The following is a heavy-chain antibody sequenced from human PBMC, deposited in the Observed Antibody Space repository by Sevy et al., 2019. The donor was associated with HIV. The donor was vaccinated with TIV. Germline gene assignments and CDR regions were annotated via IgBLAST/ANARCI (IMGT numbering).Heavy chain of an antibody. CDR1: GDSVSSDSAG. CDR2: TYYRSKWYY. V-gene: IGHV6-1*01. J-gene: IGHJ6*03. Sequence: SQTLSLTCAISGDSVSSDSAGWNWIRQSPSRGLEWLGRTYYRSKWYYDYAVSVKSRITINPDTSKNQFSLQLNSVTPEDTAVYYCARSGLDNAGYYYYMDVWGKGTTVTVSS. D-gene: IGHD1-26*01. CDR3: ARSGLDNAGYYYYMDV.